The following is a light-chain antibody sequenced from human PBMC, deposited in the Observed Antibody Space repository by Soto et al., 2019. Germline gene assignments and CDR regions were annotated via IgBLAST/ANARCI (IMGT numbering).Light chain of an antibody. CDR2: EVT. CDR1: RSDFGNFNY. Sequence: QSVLTQPPSASGSPGQSITISCTGARSDFGNFNYVSWYQQHPGKVPKLIIYEVTSRPSGVSNRFSGSKSDNTASLTISGLQAEDEAYYYCSSYTSINTQLFGGGTKLTVL. CDR3: SSYTSINTQL. J-gene: IGLJ3*02. V-gene: IGLV2-14*01.